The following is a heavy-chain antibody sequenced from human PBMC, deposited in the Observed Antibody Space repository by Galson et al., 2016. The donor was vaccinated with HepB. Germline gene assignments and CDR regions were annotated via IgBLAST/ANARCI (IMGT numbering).Heavy chain of an antibody. J-gene: IGHJ4*02. V-gene: IGHV3-30*03. CDR3: ARDGGSGWSRLW. CDR1: GFTFSTYG. D-gene: IGHD6-19*01. Sequence: SLRLSCAASGFTFSTYGMHWVRQAPGKGLEWVTVISYDRSNKNYAASVKGRFTISRDNSKNTLYLEMTSLREEDTAVYYCARDGGSGWSRLWWGQGTLVAVSS. CDR2: ISYDRSNK.